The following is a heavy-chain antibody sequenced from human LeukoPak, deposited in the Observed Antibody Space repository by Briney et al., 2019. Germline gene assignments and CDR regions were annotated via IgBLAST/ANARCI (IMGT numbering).Heavy chain of an antibody. V-gene: IGHV3-21*01. Sequence: PGGSLRLSCAASGFTFSSYSMNWVRQAPGKGLEWVSSISSSSSYIYYADSVKGRFTISRDSAKNSLYLQMNSLRAEDTAVYYCASSPDYYDSSGPTINAFDIWGQGTMVTVSS. D-gene: IGHD3-22*01. CDR2: ISSSSSYI. CDR3: ASSPDYYDSSGPTINAFDI. J-gene: IGHJ3*02. CDR1: GFTFSSYS.